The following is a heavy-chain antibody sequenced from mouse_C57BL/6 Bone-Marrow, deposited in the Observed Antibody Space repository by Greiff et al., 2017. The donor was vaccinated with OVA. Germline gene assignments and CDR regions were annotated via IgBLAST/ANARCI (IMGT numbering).Heavy chain of an antibody. D-gene: IGHD2-3*01. J-gene: IGHJ1*03. CDR3: ARRPHGYFWYFDV. Sequence: EVQLVESGGGLVQPGGSLKLSCAASGFTFSDYYMYWVRQTPEKRLEWVAYISNGGGSTYYPDTVKGRFTISRDNAKNTLYLQMSRLKSEDTAMYYCARRPHGYFWYFDVWGTGTTVTVSS. CDR1: GFTFSDYY. CDR2: ISNGGGST. V-gene: IGHV5-12*01.